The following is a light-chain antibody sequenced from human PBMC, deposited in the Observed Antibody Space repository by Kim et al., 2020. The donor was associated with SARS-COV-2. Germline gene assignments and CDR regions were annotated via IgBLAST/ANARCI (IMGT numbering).Light chain of an antibody. Sequence: KTVTISCTRSSGSSADNHVQWYQQRPGSAPANVMFEDDQRPSGVPDRFSGSIDRSSNSASLTISGLRTEDEADYYCQSYDTDNQGVFGGGTQLTVL. CDR2: EDD. CDR3: QSYDTDNQGV. CDR1: SGSSADNH. J-gene: IGLJ3*02. V-gene: IGLV6-57*03.